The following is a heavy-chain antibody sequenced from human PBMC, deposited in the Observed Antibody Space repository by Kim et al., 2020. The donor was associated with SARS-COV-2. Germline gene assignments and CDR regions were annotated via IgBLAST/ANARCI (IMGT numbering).Heavy chain of an antibody. J-gene: IGHJ6*03. V-gene: IGHV3-53*01. D-gene: IGHD5-12*01. CDR3: ARDHSGYEANYYYYYMDV. Sequence: GRFTISRDNSKNTLYLQMNSLRAEDTAVYYCARDHSGYEANYYYYYMDVWGKGTTVTVSS.